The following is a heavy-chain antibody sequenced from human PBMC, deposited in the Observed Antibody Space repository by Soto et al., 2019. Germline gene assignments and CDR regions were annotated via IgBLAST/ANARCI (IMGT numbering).Heavy chain of an antibody. CDR2: IIPILGIA. J-gene: IGHJ4*02. D-gene: IGHD5-12*01. Sequence: QVQLVQSWGEVKKPGSSVKGSCKASGGTFSSYTISWVRQAPGQGLEWMGRIIPILGIANYAQKFQGRVTITADKSTSTAYMELSSLRSEDTAVYYCAREMGGYAGYYFDYWGQGTLVTVSS. CDR1: GGTFSSYT. CDR3: AREMGGYAGYYFDY. V-gene: IGHV1-69*08.